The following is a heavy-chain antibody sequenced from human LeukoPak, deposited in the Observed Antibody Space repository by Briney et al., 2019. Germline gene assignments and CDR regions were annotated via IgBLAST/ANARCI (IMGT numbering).Heavy chain of an antibody. J-gene: IGHJ4*02. Sequence: SETLSLTYAVYGGSFSGYYWSWIRQPPGKGLEWIGYIYYSGSTNYNPSLKSRVTISVDTSKNQFSLKLSSVTAADTAVYYCATLGGLYCSSTSCYDHFDYWGQGTLVTVSS. CDR3: ATLGGLYCSSTSCYDHFDY. CDR1: GGSFSGYY. D-gene: IGHD2-2*01. V-gene: IGHV4-59*01. CDR2: IYYSGST.